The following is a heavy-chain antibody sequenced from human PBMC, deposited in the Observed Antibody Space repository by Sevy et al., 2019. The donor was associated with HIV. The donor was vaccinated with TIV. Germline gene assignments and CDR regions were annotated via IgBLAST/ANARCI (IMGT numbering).Heavy chain of an antibody. D-gene: IGHD2-15*01. V-gene: IGHV3-23*01. CDR2: ISGSGGST. CDR1: GFTFSSYA. CDR3: AKDCLELSSGGSCYSGGPFDY. Sequence: GGSLRLSCAASGFTFSSYAMSWVRQAPGKGLEWVSAISGSGGSTYYADSVKGRFTISRDNSKNTLYLKMNSLRAEDTAVYYCAKDCLELSSGGSCYSGGPFDYWGQGTLVTVSS. J-gene: IGHJ4*02.